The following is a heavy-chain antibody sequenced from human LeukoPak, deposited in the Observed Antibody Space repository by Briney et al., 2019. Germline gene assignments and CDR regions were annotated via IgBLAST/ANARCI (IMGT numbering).Heavy chain of an antibody. CDR2: TSADDSDK. CDR1: GFIFSRHG. V-gene: IGHV3-30*18. J-gene: IGHJ4*02. Sequence: GRSLRLSCAASGFIFSRHGMHWVRQAPGKGLEWMAFTSADDSDKYYADSVEGRFTISRDNSKNTLYLQLNSLSAEDTAMYYCAKEGESGYSGGFDHWGQGTLVTVSS. CDR3: AKEGESGYSGGFDH. D-gene: IGHD3-3*01.